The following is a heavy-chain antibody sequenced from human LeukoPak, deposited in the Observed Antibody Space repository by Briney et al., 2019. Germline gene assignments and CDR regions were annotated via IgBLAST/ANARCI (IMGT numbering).Heavy chain of an antibody. D-gene: IGHD2-2*03. CDR2: IYHSGST. V-gene: IGHV4-30-2*01. Sequence: SQTHSLTCAVSVGSISSGGYSWSWIRQPPGKGLEWIGYIYHSGSTYYNPSLKSRVTISVDRSKNQFSLKLSSVTAADTAVYYCSRDLDRGAFDIWGQGTMVTVSS. J-gene: IGHJ3*02. CDR1: VGSISSGGYS. CDR3: SRDLDRGAFDI.